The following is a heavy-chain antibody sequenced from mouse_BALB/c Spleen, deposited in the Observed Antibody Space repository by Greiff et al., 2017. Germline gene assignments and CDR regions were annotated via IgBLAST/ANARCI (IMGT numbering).Heavy chain of an antibody. Sequence: VQGVESGPGLVAPSQSLSITCTVSGFSLTSYGVHWVRQPPGKGLEWLGVIWAGGSTNYNSALMSRLSISKDNSKSQVFLKMNSLQTDDTAMYYCARAYDYYGRRYFDVWGAGTTVTVSS. V-gene: IGHV2-9*02. CDR2: IWAGGST. D-gene: IGHD1-1*01. CDR3: ARAYDYYGRRYFDV. J-gene: IGHJ1*01. CDR1: GFSLTSYG.